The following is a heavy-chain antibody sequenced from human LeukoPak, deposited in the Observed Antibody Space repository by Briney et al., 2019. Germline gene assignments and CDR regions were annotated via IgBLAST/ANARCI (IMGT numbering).Heavy chain of an antibody. CDR1: GFAFRSYG. CDR2: ISGSADST. D-gene: IGHD3-9*01. J-gene: IGHJ4*02. CDR3: AKNRGVLRNFDCYDY. Sequence: PGGSLRLSSAVSGFAFRSYGMSWVRQAPGKGLEWVSAISGSADSTYYADSVKGRFTISRDNSKNTLYLQVNSLRAEDTAVYYCAKNRGVLRNFDCYDYWGQGTLVTVSS. V-gene: IGHV3-23*01.